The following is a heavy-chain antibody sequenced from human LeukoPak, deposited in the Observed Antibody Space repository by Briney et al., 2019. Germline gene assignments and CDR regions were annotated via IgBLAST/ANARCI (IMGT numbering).Heavy chain of an antibody. Sequence: SQTLSLTCTVSGGSISSGSYYWSWIRQPAGTGLEWIGRIYTSGSTNYNPSLKSRVTISVDTSKNQFPLKLSSVTAADTAVYYCARDLGLEWSKLMDVWGKGTTVTVSS. D-gene: IGHD3-3*01. CDR3: ARDLGLEWSKLMDV. CDR1: GGSISSGSYY. V-gene: IGHV4-61*02. J-gene: IGHJ6*04. CDR2: IYTSGST.